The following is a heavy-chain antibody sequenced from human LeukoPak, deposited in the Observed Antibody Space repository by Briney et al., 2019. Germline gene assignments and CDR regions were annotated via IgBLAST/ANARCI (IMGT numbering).Heavy chain of an antibody. CDR3: ARHLEQQLGIDY. CDR1: GGSISSYY. V-gene: IGHV4-59*08. Sequence: PSETLSLTCTVSGGSISSYYWSWIRQPPGKGLEWIGYIYYSGSTNYNPSLKSRVTISVDTSKNQFSLKLSSVTAADTAVYYCARHLEQQLGIDYWGQGTLVTVSS. CDR2: IYYSGST. J-gene: IGHJ4*02. D-gene: IGHD6-13*01.